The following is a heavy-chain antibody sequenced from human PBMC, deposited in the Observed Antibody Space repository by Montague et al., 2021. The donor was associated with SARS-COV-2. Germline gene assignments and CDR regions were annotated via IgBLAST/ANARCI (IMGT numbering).Heavy chain of an antibody. Sequence: SLRLSCAASGFTFSSYAMSWVRQAPGKRLEWVSGIGGSAESTYYGDSVKGRFTISRDNSKNTLYLQMNSLRAEDTAVYYCASPKDRRYTYTWQTRWYFDLWCRGTLVTVSS. CDR2: IGGSAEST. V-gene: IGHV3-23*01. J-gene: IGHJ2*01. CDR1: GFTFSSYA. CDR3: ASPKDRRYTYTWQTRWYFDL. D-gene: IGHD2-2*02.